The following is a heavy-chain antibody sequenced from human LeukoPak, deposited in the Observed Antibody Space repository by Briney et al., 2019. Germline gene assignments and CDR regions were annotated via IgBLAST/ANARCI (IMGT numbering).Heavy chain of an antibody. Sequence: GGSLRLSCVASGFTFSSYGMHWVRQAPGKGLEWVAVIWYDGSNKYYADSVKGRFTISRDNSKNTLYLQMNSLRAEDTAVYYCARDNRPYYYGSGSYYGVFDYWGQGTLVTVSS. CDR3: ARDNRPYYYGSGSYYGVFDY. CDR1: GFTFSSYG. CDR2: IWYDGSNK. D-gene: IGHD3-10*01. V-gene: IGHV3-33*01. J-gene: IGHJ4*02.